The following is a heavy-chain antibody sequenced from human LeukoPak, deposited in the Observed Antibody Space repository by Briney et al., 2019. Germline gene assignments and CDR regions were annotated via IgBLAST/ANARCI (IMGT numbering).Heavy chain of an antibody. D-gene: IGHD3-10*01. V-gene: IGHV3-30*04. Sequence: GGSLRPSCAASGFTFSSYAMHWVRQAPGKGLEWVAVISYDGSNKYYADSVKGRFTISRDNSKNTLYLQMNSLRAEDTAVYYCARDRLLWFGELSYWGQGTLVTVSS. CDR1: GFTFSSYA. CDR2: ISYDGSNK. CDR3: ARDRLLWFGELSY. J-gene: IGHJ4*02.